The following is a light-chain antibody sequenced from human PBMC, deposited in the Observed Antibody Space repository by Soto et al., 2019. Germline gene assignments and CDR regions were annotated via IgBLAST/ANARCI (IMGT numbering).Light chain of an antibody. CDR2: EDT. Sequence: QSALTQPASVSGSPGQSITISCTGTSSDVGSYNLVSWYQQHPVKSPKLMIYEDTKRPSGVSNRFSVSKSGNTASLTISGLQAEDEADYYCCSYAGSSTFVVFGGVTTLTVL. CDR1: SSDVGSYNL. J-gene: IGLJ2*01. CDR3: CSYAGSSTFVV. V-gene: IGLV2-23*02.